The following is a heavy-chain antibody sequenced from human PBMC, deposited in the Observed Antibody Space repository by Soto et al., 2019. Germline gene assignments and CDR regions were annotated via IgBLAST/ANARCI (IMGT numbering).Heavy chain of an antibody. D-gene: IGHD6-13*01. CDR2: VYTSGGT. V-gene: IGHV4-4*07. Sequence: SETLSLTCTFCGGSISTYYWSWIRQPAGKGLEWIGRVYTSGGTNYNPSLKSRVTMSRDTSKKQFFLSLSSVTAADTAVYYCARGAAAGVDYGMDLWGQGTTVTVSS. CDR3: ARGAAAGVDYGMDL. J-gene: IGHJ6*02. CDR1: GGSISTYY.